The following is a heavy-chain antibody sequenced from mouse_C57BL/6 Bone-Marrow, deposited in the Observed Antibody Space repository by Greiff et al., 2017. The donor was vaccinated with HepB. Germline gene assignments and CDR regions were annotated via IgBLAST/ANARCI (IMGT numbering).Heavy chain of an antibody. CDR1: GYSITSGYY. CDR2: ISYDGSN. J-gene: IGHJ4*01. V-gene: IGHV3-6*01. CDR3: ERANGSSYVPYAMDY. Sequence: EVQLQQSGPGLVKPSQSLSLTCSVTGYSITSGYYWNWIRQFPGNKLECMGYISYDGSNNYNPSLKNRISITRDTSKNQFFLKLNSVTTEDTDTYYCERANGSSYVPYAMDYWGQGTSVTVSS. D-gene: IGHD1-1*01.